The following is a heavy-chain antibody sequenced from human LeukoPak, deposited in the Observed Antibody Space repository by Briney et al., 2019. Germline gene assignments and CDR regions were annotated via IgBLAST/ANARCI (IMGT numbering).Heavy chain of an antibody. D-gene: IGHD3-3*01. CDR2: FGHNGGIT. J-gene: IGHJ4*02. V-gene: IGHV3-23*01. CDR3: AKQAGWGGYFSFLPFDF. Sequence: GGSLRLSCAASGFTFNYYGLSWVRQAPGKGLEWVSGFGHNGGITYSDSVKGRFTISRDNSKNTLFLQMNSLRADDTAAYFCAKQAGWGGYFSFLPFDFWGRGTLVTVSS. CDR1: GFTFNYYG.